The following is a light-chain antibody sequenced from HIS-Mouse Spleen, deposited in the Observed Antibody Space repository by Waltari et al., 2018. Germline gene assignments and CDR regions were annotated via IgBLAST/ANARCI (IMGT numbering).Light chain of an antibody. J-gene: IGLJ3*02. CDR1: SSNIGSNY. V-gene: IGLV1-47*01. Sequence: QSVLTQPPSASGTPGQRVTISCSGSSSNIGSNYVYWYQQLPGTAPKLLIHRNNQRPAGVPDRFAGAKSGSSASLAISGVRSEDEADYYCAAWDDSLRVFGGGTKLTVL. CDR3: AAWDDSLRV. CDR2: RNN.